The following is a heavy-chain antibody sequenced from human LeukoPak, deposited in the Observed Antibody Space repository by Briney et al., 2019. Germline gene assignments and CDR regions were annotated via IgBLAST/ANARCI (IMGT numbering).Heavy chain of an antibody. CDR2: INPSGGST. J-gene: IGHJ5*02. Sequence: ASVKVSCKASGYTFTSYYMHWVRQAPGQGLEWMGIINPSGGSTSYAQKFQGRVTMTRDMSTSTVYMELSSLRSEDTAVYYCARDRHSGYYDILTGSEPPNWFDPWGQGTLVTVSS. CDR1: GYTFTSYY. CDR3: ARDRHSGYYDILTGSEPPNWFDP. V-gene: IGHV1-46*01. D-gene: IGHD3-9*01.